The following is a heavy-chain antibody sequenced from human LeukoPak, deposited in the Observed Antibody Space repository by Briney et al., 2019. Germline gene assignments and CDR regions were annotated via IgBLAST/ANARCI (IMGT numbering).Heavy chain of an antibody. CDR3: ASPSTSIPYCTNGVCYRVGDAFDI. D-gene: IGHD2-8*01. J-gene: IGHJ3*02. CDR1: GGTFISYA. V-gene: IGHV1-69*13. CDR2: IIPIFGTA. Sequence: SVKVSCKASGGTFISYATSWVRQAPGQGLEWMGGIIPIFGTANYAQKFQGRVTITADESTSTAYMELSSLRSEDTAVYYCASPSTSIPYCTNGVCYRVGDAFDIWGQGTMVTVSS.